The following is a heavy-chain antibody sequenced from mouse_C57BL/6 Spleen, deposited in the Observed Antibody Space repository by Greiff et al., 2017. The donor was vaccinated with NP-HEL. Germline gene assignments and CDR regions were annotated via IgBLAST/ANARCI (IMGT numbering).Heavy chain of an antibody. CDR2: ISSGSSTI. CDR1: GFTFSDYG. Sequence: EVKLMESGGGLVKPGGSLKLSCAASGFTFSDYGMHWVRQAPEKGLEWVAYISSGSSTIYYADTVKGRFTISRDNAKNTLFLQMTSLRSEDTAMYYCARPLIYYDYDRWFAYWGQGTLVTVSA. V-gene: IGHV5-17*01. D-gene: IGHD2-4*01. J-gene: IGHJ3*01. CDR3: ARPLIYYDYDRWFAY.